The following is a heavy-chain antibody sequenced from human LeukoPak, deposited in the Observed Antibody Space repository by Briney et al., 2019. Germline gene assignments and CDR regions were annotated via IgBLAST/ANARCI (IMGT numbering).Heavy chain of an antibody. D-gene: IGHD3-10*01. CDR2: INPNSGGT. Sequence: ASVKVSCKASGYTFTGYYMHWVRQAPGQGLEWMGRINPNSGGTNYAQKFQGRVTMTRDTSISTAYMELSRLRSDDTAVYYCARVGIVRGVIDYWGQGTLVTVSS. CDR3: ARVGIVRGVIDY. J-gene: IGHJ4*02. CDR1: GYTFTGYY. V-gene: IGHV1-2*06.